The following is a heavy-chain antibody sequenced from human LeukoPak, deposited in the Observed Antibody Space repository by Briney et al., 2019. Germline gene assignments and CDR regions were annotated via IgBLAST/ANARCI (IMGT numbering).Heavy chain of an antibody. J-gene: IGHJ4*02. V-gene: IGHV3-15*01. CDR3: VGYRYYCDY. CDR2: SKSKTDAGTT. D-gene: IGHD3-16*02. Sequence: PGGPLRLPRAASGFPYSNAWMRWVRQAPGKELDWVGRSKSKTDAGTTDYAAHVKGRFTISRDDSKNTLYLQMNSLKSEDTAVYYCVGYRYYCDYWGQGTLVTVSS. CDR1: GFPYSNAW.